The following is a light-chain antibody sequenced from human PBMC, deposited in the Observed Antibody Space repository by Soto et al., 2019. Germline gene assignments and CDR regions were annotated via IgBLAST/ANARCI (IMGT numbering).Light chain of an antibody. V-gene: IGKV1-33*01. CDR2: DAS. CDR1: QDIAKY. Sequence: DIQMTQSPSSLSASVGDRVTITCQASQDIAKYLSWHQQKPGKAPKLLILDASNVETGVPSRFSASGSGTNFAFTISSLQPDDIATYYCQQYDNLPYTFGQGTKLDIK. CDR3: QQYDNLPYT. J-gene: IGKJ2*01.